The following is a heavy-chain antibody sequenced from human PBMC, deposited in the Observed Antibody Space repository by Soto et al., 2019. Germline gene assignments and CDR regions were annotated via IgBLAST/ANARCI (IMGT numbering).Heavy chain of an antibody. D-gene: IGHD2-21*02. CDR2: IIPIFGTA. V-gene: IGHV1-69*13. J-gene: IGHJ4*02. CDR1: GGTFSSYA. CDR3: ARGVVTATFAHAFDY. Sequence: SVKVSCKASGGTFSSYASSWVRQAPGQGLEWMGGIIPIFGTANYAQKFQGRVTITADESTSTAYMELSSLRSEDTAVYYCARGVVTATFAHAFDYWGQGTLVTVSS.